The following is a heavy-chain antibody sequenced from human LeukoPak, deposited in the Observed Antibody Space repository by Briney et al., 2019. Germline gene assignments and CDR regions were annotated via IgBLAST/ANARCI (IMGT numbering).Heavy chain of an antibody. CDR3: ARAMDYSYGAHYYYGMDG. D-gene: IGHD5-18*01. J-gene: IGHJ6*02. Sequence: SVKVSCKASGGTFSSYAISWVRQAPGQGLEWMGGIIPIFGTANYAQKFQGRVTITADESTSTAYMELSSLRSEDTAVYYCARAMDYSYGAHYYYGMDGWGQGTKVTVSS. CDR1: GGTFSSYA. V-gene: IGHV1-69*13. CDR2: IIPIFGTA.